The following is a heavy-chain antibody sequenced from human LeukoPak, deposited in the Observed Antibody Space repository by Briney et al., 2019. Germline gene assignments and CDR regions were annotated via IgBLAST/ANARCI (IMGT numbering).Heavy chain of an antibody. D-gene: IGHD3-10*01. J-gene: IGHJ4*02. CDR2: ISWDGGST. Sequence: GGSLRLSCAASGFTFDDYTMPWVRQAPGKGLEWASLISWDGGSTYYADSVKGRFTISRDNAKNSLYLQMNSLRAEDTAVYYCARGEGDYGSGTLTDYWGQGTLVTVSS. V-gene: IGHV3-43*01. CDR3: ARGEGDYGSGTLTDY. CDR1: GFTFDDYT.